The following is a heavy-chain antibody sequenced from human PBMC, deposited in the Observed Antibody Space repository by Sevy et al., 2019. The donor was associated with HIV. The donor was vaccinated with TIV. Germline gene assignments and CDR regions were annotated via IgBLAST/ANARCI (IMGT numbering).Heavy chain of an antibody. V-gene: IGHV3-7*01. Sequence: GGSLRLSCAASEFTFSNFWMSWVRQAPGKGLEWVATIKQDGSEKYYVDSVRGRFTISRDNAKNSLFLQLNSLRAVDTAVYYCARDQGLFLRFYFDSWGQGALVTVSS. J-gene: IGHJ4*02. CDR1: EFTFSNFW. CDR3: ARDQGLFLRFYFDS. CDR2: IKQDGSEK.